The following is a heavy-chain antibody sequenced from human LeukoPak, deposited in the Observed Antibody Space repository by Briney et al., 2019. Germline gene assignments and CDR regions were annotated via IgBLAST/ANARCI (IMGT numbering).Heavy chain of an antibody. J-gene: IGHJ4*02. V-gene: IGHV3-7*01. D-gene: IGHD5-12*01. Sequence: GGSLRLSCAASGFTFSSYWMSWVRQAPGKGLEWVANIKQDGSEKYYVDSVKGRFTISRDNAKNSLYLQMNSLRAEDTAVYYCAREGYSGFLDHEDYWGQGTLVTVSS. CDR1: GFTFSSYW. CDR2: IKQDGSEK. CDR3: AREGYSGFLDHEDY.